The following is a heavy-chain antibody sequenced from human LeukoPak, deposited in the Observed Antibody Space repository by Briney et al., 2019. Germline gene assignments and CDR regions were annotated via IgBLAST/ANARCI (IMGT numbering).Heavy chain of an antibody. CDR1: GFTFSSYA. Sequence: GGSLRLSCAASGFTFSSYAMHWVRQATGKGLEWVAVISYDGSNKYYADSVKGRFTISRDNSKDTLYLQMNSLRAEDTAVYYCARVSSSGYYIDYWGQGTLVTVSS. CDR3: ARVSSSGYYIDY. D-gene: IGHD3-22*01. CDR2: ISYDGSNK. J-gene: IGHJ4*02. V-gene: IGHV3-30*04.